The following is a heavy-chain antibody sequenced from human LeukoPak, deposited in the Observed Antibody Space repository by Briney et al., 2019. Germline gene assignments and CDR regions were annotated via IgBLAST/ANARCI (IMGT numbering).Heavy chain of an antibody. CDR1: GYTFTSYG. CDR3: ARDGVSVDFFMGATTDLNWFDP. D-gene: IGHD1-26*01. Sequence: EASVKVSCKASGYTFTSYGISWVRQAPGQGLEWMGWISAYNGNTNYAQKLQGRVTMTTDTSTSTAYMELRSLRSDDTAVYYCARDGVSVDFFMGATTDLNWFDPWGQGTLVTVSS. CDR2: ISAYNGNT. J-gene: IGHJ5*02. V-gene: IGHV1-18*01.